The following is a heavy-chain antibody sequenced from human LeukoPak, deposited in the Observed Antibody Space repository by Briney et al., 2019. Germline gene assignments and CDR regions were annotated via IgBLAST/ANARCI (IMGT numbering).Heavy chain of an antibody. CDR1: GYTFTGYY. V-gene: IGHV1-69*05. J-gene: IGHJ4*02. D-gene: IGHD3-9*01. Sequence: ASVKVSCKASGYTFTGYYMHWVRQAPGQGLEWMGGIIPIFGTANYAQKFQGRVTITTDESTSTAYMELSSLRSEDTAVYYCASVALRYFSFDYWGQGTLVTVSS. CDR3: ASVALRYFSFDY. CDR2: IIPIFGTA.